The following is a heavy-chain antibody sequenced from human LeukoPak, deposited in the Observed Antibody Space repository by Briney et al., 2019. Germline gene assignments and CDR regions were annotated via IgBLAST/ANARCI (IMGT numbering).Heavy chain of an antibody. CDR3: AKGRAGIDY. J-gene: IGHJ4*02. V-gene: IGHV3-23*01. CDR2: ISGSGGST. Sequence: GGSLRLSCAASGFTLSNYGMHWVRQAPGKGLEWVSGISGSGGSTYYADSVKGRFTISRDNSKNTLYVQMNSLRAEDTAVYYCAKGRAGIDYWGQGTLVIVSS. CDR1: GFTLSNYG. D-gene: IGHD6-19*01.